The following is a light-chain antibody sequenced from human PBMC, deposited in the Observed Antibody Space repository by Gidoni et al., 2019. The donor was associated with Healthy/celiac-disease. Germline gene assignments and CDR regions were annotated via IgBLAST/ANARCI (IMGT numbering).Light chain of an antibody. V-gene: IGLV3-9*01. Sequence: SYELTQPLSVSVALGQTARITRGGNNIGSKNVHWYQQKPGQAPVLVIYRDSNRPSGIPERFSGPNSGNTATLTISRAQAGDEADYYCQVWDSSTVVFGGGTKLTVL. J-gene: IGLJ2*01. CDR2: RDS. CDR1: NIGSKN. CDR3: QVWDSSTVV.